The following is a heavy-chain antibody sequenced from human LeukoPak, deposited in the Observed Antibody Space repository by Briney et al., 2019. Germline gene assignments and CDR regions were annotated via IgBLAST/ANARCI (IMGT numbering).Heavy chain of an antibody. CDR2: ISTSSSYI. Sequence: GGSLRLSCAASGFTFSSYSMNWVRQAPGKGLEWVSSISTSSSYICYADSVKGRFTISRDNAKNSLYLQMNSLRAEDTAVYYCARGSEWELLSCDFWGQGTVVTVSS. CDR3: ARGSEWELLSCDF. CDR1: GFTFSSYS. J-gene: IGHJ4*02. D-gene: IGHD1-26*01. V-gene: IGHV3-21*01.